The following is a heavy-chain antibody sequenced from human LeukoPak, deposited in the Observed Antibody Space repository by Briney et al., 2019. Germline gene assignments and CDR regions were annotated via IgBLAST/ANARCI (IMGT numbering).Heavy chain of an antibody. CDR1: GFTFSSYG. Sequence: PGGSLRLSCAASGFTFSSYGMHWVRQAPGKGLEWVAFIRYDGSNKYYADSVKGRFTISRDNSKNTPYLQMNSLRAEDTAVYYCAKDHRPLRPDWFDPWGQGTLVTVSS. J-gene: IGHJ5*02. CDR2: IRYDGSNK. V-gene: IGHV3-30*02. CDR3: AKDHRPLRPDWFDP. D-gene: IGHD3-3*01.